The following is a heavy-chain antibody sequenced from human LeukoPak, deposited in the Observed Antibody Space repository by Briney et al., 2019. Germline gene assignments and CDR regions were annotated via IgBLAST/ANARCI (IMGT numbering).Heavy chain of an antibody. D-gene: IGHD3-10*01. CDR2: ISGSSGTI. CDR3: AKDPGGFGELKTDY. J-gene: IGHJ4*02. CDR1: GFTFRSHS. V-gene: IGHV3-48*01. Sequence: PGGSLRLSCTASGFTFRSHSMIWVRQAPGKGLEWISYISGSSGTIYYADSVKGRFIISRDNDKNSLYLQMNSLRAEDTAVYYCAKDPGGFGELKTDYWGQGTLVTVSS.